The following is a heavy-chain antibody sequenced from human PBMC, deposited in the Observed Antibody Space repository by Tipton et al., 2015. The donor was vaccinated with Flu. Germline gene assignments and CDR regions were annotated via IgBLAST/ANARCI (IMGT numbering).Heavy chain of an antibody. D-gene: IGHD3-10*02. J-gene: IGHJ4*02. CDR1: GGSMSGYS. Sequence: TLSLTCTVSGGSMSGYSWSWIRQPPGKGLEWIGGLYYSGSTYYNPSLKSRVTISVDTSKSQFSLKLRSETAADTAVYYCARLSYYDVDLKNFYFDYWGQGALVTVSS. CDR2: LYYSGST. V-gene: IGHV4-59*05. CDR3: ARLSYYDVDLKNFYFDY.